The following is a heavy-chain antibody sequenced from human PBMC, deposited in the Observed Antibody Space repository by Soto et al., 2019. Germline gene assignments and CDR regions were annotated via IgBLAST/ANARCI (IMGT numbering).Heavy chain of an antibody. V-gene: IGHV4-34*01. Sequence: RALTCAVYGGSFSGYYWSWIRKPPGKGLEWIWAINHIGITNYNPSLKSLVTISVDTSENQFSLKRSYVTAADTALYYCARGSSTWYSRSRNWFNXWGQATLGTVSX. CDR3: ARGSSTWYSRSRNWFNX. CDR1: GGSFSGYY. D-gene: IGHD6-13*01. J-gene: IGHJ5*02. CDR2: INHIGIT.